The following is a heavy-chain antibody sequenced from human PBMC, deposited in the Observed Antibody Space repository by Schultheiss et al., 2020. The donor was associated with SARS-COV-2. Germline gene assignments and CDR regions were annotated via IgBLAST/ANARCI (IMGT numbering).Heavy chain of an antibody. V-gene: IGHV3-23*01. CDR3: ARIRLYSSSSLFRGYYYYMDV. Sequence: GGSLRLSCGASRFISRPYYMTWVRQAPGQGLEWVSAISGSGGSTYYADSVKGRFTISRDNSKNTLYLQMNSLRAEDTAVYYCARIRLYSSSSLFRGYYYYMDVWGKGTTVTVSS. CDR2: ISGSGGST. D-gene: IGHD6-6*01. J-gene: IGHJ6*03. CDR1: RFISRPYY.